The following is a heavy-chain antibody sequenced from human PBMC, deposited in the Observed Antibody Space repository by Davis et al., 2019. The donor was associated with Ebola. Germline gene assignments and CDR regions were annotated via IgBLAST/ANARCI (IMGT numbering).Heavy chain of an antibody. J-gene: IGHJ5*02. Sequence: MPSETLSLTCIVSGASVTTNNYYWGWLRQPPGKGLEWIGTIYYSGTTYYNPSLNSRVIISLDTSKNQFSLNLTSVSAADTALYFCARQLPGGWFDPWGQGILVTVSS. CDR1: GASVTTNNYY. CDR3: ARQLPGGWFDP. D-gene: IGHD2-21*01. CDR2: IYYSGTT. V-gene: IGHV4-39*01.